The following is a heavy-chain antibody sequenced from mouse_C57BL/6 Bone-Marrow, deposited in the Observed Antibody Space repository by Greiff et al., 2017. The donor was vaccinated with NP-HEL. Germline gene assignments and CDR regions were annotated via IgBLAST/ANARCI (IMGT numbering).Heavy chain of an antibody. V-gene: IGHV5-12*01. Sequence: DVQLVESGGGLVQPGGSLKLSCAASGFTFSDYYMYWVRQTPEKRLEWVAYISNGGGSTYYPDTVKGRFTISRDNAKNTLYLQMSRLKSEDTAMYYCASTVVATGDWYFDVWGTGTTVTVSS. J-gene: IGHJ1*03. CDR2: ISNGGGST. D-gene: IGHD1-1*01. CDR3: ASTVVATGDWYFDV. CDR1: GFTFSDYY.